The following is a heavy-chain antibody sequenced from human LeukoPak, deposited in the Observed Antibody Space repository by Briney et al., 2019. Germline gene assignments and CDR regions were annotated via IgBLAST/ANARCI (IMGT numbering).Heavy chain of an antibody. V-gene: IGHV3-7*01. Sequence: GGSLRLSCAASGFTFSSHWMSWVRQALGKGLEWVANIKQDGSEKHYVDSVKGRFTISRDNAKKSLFLHMNSLRVEDTAVYYCARESEYTSSTNYYFDYWGQGTLVTVSS. J-gene: IGHJ4*02. D-gene: IGHD6-6*01. CDR1: GFTFSSHW. CDR3: ARESEYTSSTNYYFDY. CDR2: IKQDGSEK.